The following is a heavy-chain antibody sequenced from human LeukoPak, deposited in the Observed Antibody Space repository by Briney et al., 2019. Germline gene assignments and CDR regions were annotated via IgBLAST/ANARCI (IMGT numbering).Heavy chain of an antibody. V-gene: IGHV3-21*06. Sequence: PGGSPRLFCAASGFTFSSYAMSWARQAPGKGLEWVSSISSSSSYIYYADVVKGRFTISRDNAKNLLYLQMNSLRAEDTAVYYCARALQYSGYLSGYWGQGTLVTVSS. CDR3: ARALQYSGYLSGY. D-gene: IGHD4-11*01. CDR1: GFTFSSYA. CDR2: ISSSSSYI. J-gene: IGHJ4*02.